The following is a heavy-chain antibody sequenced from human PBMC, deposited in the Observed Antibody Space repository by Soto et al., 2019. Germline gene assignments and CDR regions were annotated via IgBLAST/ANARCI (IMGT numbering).Heavy chain of an antibody. CDR3: ARFPGYYYYYYMDV. CDR2: MNPNSGNT. V-gene: IGHV1-8*01. Sequence: QVQLVQSGAEVKKPGASVKVSCKASGYTFTSYDINWVRQATGQGLEWMGWMNPNSGNTGYAQKFQGRATMTRNTSISTAYMELSSLRSEDTAVYYCARFPGYYYYYYMDVWGKGTTVTVSS. J-gene: IGHJ6*03. CDR1: GYTFTSYD.